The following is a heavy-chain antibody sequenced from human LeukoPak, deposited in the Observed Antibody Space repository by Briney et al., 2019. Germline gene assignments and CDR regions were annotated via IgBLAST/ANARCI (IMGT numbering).Heavy chain of an antibody. D-gene: IGHD1-1*01. CDR3: ARRGGHWNYFTY. J-gene: IGHJ4*02. CDR1: GYTFTRHY. Sequence: RASVKVSCKASGYTFTRHYMNWVRQAPGQGLEWMGKINPSSGGTGYAQKFQGRVTITRNTSISTAYMELSSLRSEDTAVYYCARRGGHWNYFTYWGQGTLVTVSS. V-gene: IGHV1-46*01. CDR2: INPSSGGT.